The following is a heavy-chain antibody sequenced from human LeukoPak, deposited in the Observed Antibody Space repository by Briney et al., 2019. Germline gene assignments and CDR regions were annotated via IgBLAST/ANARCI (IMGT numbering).Heavy chain of an antibody. V-gene: IGHV1-2*02. D-gene: IGHD5-18*01. CDR2: INPNSGGT. CDR3: ARDPRYSYGNFDY. CDR1: GYTFTGYY. Sequence: GASVKVSCKASGYTFTGYYMHWVRQAPGRGLEWMGWINPNSGGTNYAQKFQGRVTMTRDTSISTAYMELSRLRSDDTAVYYCARDPRYSYGNFDYWGQGTLVTVSS. J-gene: IGHJ4*02.